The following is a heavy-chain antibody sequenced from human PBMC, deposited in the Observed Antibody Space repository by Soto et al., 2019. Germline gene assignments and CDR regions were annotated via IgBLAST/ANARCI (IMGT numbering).Heavy chain of an antibody. CDR1: GFTFSSYG. V-gene: IGHV3-33*01. Sequence: GGSLRLSCAASGFTFSSYGMHWVRQAPGKGLEWVAVIWYDGSNKYYADSVKGRFTISRDNSKNTLYLQMNSLRAEDTAVYYCARDYDYDILTGYPNYYMDVWGKGTTVTVSS. CDR3: ARDYDYDILTGYPNYYMDV. CDR2: IWYDGSNK. D-gene: IGHD3-9*01. J-gene: IGHJ6*03.